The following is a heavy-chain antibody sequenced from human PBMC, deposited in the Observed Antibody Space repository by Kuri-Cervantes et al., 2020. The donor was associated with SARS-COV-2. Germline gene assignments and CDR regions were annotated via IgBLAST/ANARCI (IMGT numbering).Heavy chain of an antibody. CDR3: AKCSDIAAAGQTDY. D-gene: IGHD6-13*01. CDR2: ISSSSSYT. Sequence: GGSLRLSCAASGFTFSDYYMSWIRQAPGKGLEWVSYISSSSSYTNYADSVKGRFTISRDNAKDSLYLQMNSLRAEDTAVYYCAKCSDIAAAGQTDYWGQGTLVTVSS. J-gene: IGHJ4*02. CDR1: GFTFSDYY. V-gene: IGHV3-11*03.